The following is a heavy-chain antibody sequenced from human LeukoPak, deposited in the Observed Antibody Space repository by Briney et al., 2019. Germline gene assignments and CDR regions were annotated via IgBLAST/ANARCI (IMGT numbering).Heavy chain of an antibody. D-gene: IGHD5-12*01. Sequence: GSLRLACAASGFTFSSYEMNWVRQAPGKGLEWVSYISSSGSTIYYADSVKGRFTISRDNAKNSLYLQMNSLRAEDTAVYYCARDDIVATISQVPYGMDVWGKGTTVTVSS. V-gene: IGHV3-48*03. CDR2: ISSSGSTI. J-gene: IGHJ6*04. CDR3: ARDDIVATISQVPYGMDV. CDR1: GFTFSSYE.